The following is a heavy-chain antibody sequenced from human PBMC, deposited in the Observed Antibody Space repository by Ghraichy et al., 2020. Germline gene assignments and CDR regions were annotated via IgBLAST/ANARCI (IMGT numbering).Heavy chain of an antibody. CDR3: ARDMVVGATKYAFDI. CDR1: GGSISSYY. CDR2: IYYSGST. D-gene: IGHD1-26*01. J-gene: IGHJ3*02. Sequence: SETLSLTCTVSGGSISSYYWRWIRQPPGKGLEWIGYIYYSGSTNYNPSLKSRLTISVDTSKNQFSLKLSSVTAADTAVYYCARDMVVGATKYAFDIWGQGTMVTVSS. V-gene: IGHV4-59*01.